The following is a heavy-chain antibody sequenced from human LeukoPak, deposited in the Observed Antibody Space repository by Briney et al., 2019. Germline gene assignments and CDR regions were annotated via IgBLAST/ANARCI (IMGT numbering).Heavy chain of an antibody. CDR2: VYNSGST. Sequence: SETLSLTCTVSGGSISIYYWSWIRQPPGKGLEWLGYVYNSGSTDYNPSLKSRVAISADTSKNQFSLKLSSVTAADTAVYYCVRDRELFYWGQGTLVTVSS. CDR1: GGSISIYY. J-gene: IGHJ4*02. CDR3: VRDRELFY. D-gene: IGHD1-7*01. V-gene: IGHV4-59*01.